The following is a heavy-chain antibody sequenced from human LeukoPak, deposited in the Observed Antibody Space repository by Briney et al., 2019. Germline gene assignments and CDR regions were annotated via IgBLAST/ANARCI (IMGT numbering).Heavy chain of an antibody. CDR3: ARATAIFNWFDP. Sequence: PSETLSLTCAVYGGSFSGHYWSWIRQPPGKGLEWIGEINHSGSTNYNPSLKSRVTISVDTSKNQFSLKLSSVTAADTAVYYCARATAIFNWFDPWGQGTLVTVSS. CDR1: GGSFSGHY. D-gene: IGHD2-21*02. V-gene: IGHV4-34*01. CDR2: INHSGST. J-gene: IGHJ5*02.